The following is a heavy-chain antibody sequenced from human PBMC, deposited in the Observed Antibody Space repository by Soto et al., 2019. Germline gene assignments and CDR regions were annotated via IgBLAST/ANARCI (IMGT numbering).Heavy chain of an antibody. CDR1: EFSLSTSGVG. J-gene: IGHJ6*02. D-gene: IGHD5-12*01. CDR3: AHRHSVYDVTYYYYAMDV. Sequence: QITLKESGPTLVKPTQTLTLTCTFSEFSLSTSGVGVDWIRQPPGKALDWLALIYWNDHKRYSPYLKSRLTLTKDHSKNQVVLTLTNMDAVDTGTYYSAHRHSVYDVTYYYYAMDVWGQRTTFTVSS. CDR2: IYWNDHK. V-gene: IGHV2-5*01.